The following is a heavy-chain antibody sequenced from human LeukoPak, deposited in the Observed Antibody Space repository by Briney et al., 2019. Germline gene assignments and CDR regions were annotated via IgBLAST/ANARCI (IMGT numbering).Heavy chain of an antibody. J-gene: IGHJ4*02. V-gene: IGHV3-48*01. CDR1: GFTFSTYA. CDR3: ARDRYDSSGYYYGENYFDY. CDR2: LSSSSSVI. D-gene: IGHD3-22*01. Sequence: GGSLRLSCAASGFTFSTYAMDWVRQAPGKGLEWVSYLSSSSSVIYHADSVKGRFTISRDNAKNSLYLQMNSLRAEDTAVYYCARDRYDSSGYYYGENYFDYWGQGTLVTVSS.